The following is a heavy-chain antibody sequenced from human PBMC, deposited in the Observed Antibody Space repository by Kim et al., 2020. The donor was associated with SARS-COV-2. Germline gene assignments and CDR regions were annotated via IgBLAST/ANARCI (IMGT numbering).Heavy chain of an antibody. V-gene: IGHV5-51*01. Sequence: GESLKISCKGSGYSFTNYWIGWVRQMPGKGLEWMGIIYPGDSDTRYSPSFQGQVTISADKSISTAYLQWSSLKASDTAMYFCARRRSGNYRDLDFWGQGTMVTVSS. D-gene: IGHD1-26*01. CDR2: IYPGDSDT. J-gene: IGHJ3*01. CDR1: GYSFTNYW. CDR3: ARRRSGNYRDLDF.